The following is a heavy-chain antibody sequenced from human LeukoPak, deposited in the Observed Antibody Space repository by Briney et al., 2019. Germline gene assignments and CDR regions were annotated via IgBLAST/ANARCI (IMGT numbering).Heavy chain of an antibody. Sequence: SETLSLTCTVSGGSISSSSYYWGWIRQPPGKGLEWIGSICYSGSTYYNPSLKSRVTISVDTSKNQFSLKLSSVTAADTAVYYCARDIVVVPAAIRINWFDPWGQGTLVTVSS. CDR3: ARDIVVVPAAIRINWFDP. CDR1: GGSISSSSYY. J-gene: IGHJ5*02. D-gene: IGHD2-2*01. CDR2: ICYSGST. V-gene: IGHV4-39*07.